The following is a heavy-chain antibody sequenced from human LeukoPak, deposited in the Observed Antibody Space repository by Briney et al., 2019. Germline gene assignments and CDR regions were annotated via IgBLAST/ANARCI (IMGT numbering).Heavy chain of an antibody. CDR2: ISYDGTNK. J-gene: IGHJ3*02. CDR1: KFTFSNCA. V-gene: IGHV3-30*04. D-gene: IGHD3-22*01. CDR3: ARPSSGYYWGAAFDI. Sequence: GRSLRLSCAACKFTFSNCAMHWVRQAPGKGLEWVAVISYDGTNKYYADSVKGRFTISRDNSKNTLYLQMNSLRTEGTALYYCARPSSGYYWGAAFDIWGQGTMVTVSS.